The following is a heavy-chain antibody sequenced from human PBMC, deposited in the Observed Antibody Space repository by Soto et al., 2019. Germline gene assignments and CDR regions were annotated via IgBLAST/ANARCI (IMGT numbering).Heavy chain of an antibody. V-gene: IGHV1-8*01. D-gene: IGHD3-10*01. CDR2: MSPNSGNT. J-gene: IGHJ6*03. CDR1: GYTFTSYD. Sequence: GASVKVSCKASGYTFTSYDINWVRQATGQGLEWMGWMSPNSGNTGYAQKFQGRVTMTRNTSISTAYMELSSLRSEDTAVYYCARGNYYGSGSYYINYYYYMDVWGKGTTVTVSS. CDR3: ARGNYYGSGSYYINYYYYMDV.